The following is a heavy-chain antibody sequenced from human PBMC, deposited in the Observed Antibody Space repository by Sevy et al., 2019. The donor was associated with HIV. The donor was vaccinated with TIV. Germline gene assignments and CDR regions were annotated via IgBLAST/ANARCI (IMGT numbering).Heavy chain of an antibody. V-gene: IGHV3-7*01. CDR1: GFSFSSYW. CDR3: ARVGSAPKEDSGYEDALDI. CDR2: IKQDGSEK. J-gene: IGHJ3*02. D-gene: IGHD5-12*01. Sequence: GGSLRLSCAASGFSFSSYWMRWVRQAPGKGLEWVANIKQDGSEKYYVDSVKGRLTISRDDAKNSLYLQMNSLGVEDTAVYYCARVGSAPKEDSGYEDALDIWGQGTMVTVSS.